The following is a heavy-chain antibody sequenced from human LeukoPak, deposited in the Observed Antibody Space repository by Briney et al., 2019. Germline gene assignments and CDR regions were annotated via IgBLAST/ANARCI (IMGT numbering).Heavy chain of an antibody. CDR2: THYSGST. CDR1: GGSISSYY. J-gene: IGHJ5*02. V-gene: IGHV4-59*01. Sequence: SETLSLTCTVSGGSISSYYWSWLRQPPGKGLEYIGYTHYSGSTNYNPSLKSRVTISVDTSKNQFSLKLSSVTAADTAVYYCARSSNGGYWFDPWGQGTLVTVSS. CDR3: ARSSNGGYWFDP. D-gene: IGHD1-1*01.